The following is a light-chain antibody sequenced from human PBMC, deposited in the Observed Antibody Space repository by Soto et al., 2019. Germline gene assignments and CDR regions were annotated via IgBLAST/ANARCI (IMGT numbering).Light chain of an antibody. CDR3: GTWDGSLTAGV. CDR1: RSNIGTYF. V-gene: IGLV1-51*01. Sequence: QSVLTQPPSVSAAPGQKVTISCSGSRSNIGTYFVSWYQQVPGTAPKLLIYDTDKRPSEIPDRFSGSKSGTSATLGITGLQTGDEADYYCGTWDGSLTAGVFGGGTKLTVL. CDR2: DTD. J-gene: IGLJ2*01.